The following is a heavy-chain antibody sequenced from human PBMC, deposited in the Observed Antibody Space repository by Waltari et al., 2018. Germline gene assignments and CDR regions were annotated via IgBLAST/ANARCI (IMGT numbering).Heavy chain of an antibody. CDR1: GFTFDDYA. V-gene: IGHV3-9*01. Sequence: EVQLVESGGGSVQPGRSLRLSCTTSGFTFDDYAMHWVRQAPGKGLEWVAGISWNSVTIGYANSVKGRFTISRDKAENSLYLQMSSLRPEDTALYYCAKGSAGPIDYWGQGTLVTVSS. J-gene: IGHJ4*02. D-gene: IGHD3-10*01. CDR3: AKGSAGPIDY. CDR2: ISWNSVTI.